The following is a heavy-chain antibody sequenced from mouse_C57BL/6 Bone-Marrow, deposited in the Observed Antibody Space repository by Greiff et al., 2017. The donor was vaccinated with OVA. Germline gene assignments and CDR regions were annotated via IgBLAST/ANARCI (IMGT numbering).Heavy chain of an antibody. J-gene: IGHJ2*01. Sequence: VQLQQPGAELVKPGASVKLSCKASGYTFTSYWMHWVKQRPGQGLEWIEMIHPNSGSTNYNEKFKSKATLTVDKSSSTAYMQLSSLTSEDSAVYYCARLPITTADYWGQGTTLTVSS. CDR2: IHPNSGST. CDR1: GYTFTSYW. CDR3: ARLPITTADY. D-gene: IGHD1-1*01. V-gene: IGHV1-64*01.